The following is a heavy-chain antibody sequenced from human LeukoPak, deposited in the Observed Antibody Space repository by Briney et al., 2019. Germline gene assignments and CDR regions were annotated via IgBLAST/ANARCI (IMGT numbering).Heavy chain of an antibody. CDR1: GYTFTSYD. CDR2: MNPNSGNT. J-gene: IGHJ6*03. CDR3: ARGLRGTGRNYYYYMDV. D-gene: IGHD3-16*01. V-gene: IGHV1-8*01. Sequence: ASVKVSCKASGYTFTSYDINWVRQATGQGLEWMGWMNPNSGNTGYAQKFQGRVTMTRNTSISTAYMELSSLRSEDTAGYYCARGLRGTGRNYYYYMDVWGKGTTVTVSS.